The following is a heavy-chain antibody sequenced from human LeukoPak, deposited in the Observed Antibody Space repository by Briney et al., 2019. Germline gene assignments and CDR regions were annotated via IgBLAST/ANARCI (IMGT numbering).Heavy chain of an antibody. D-gene: IGHD6-13*01. CDR1: GGSINSGAYY. Sequence: PSETLSLTCTVSGGSINSGAYYWNWIRQHPGKGLEWTGYIFDSGSTVYNPSLKRRVNISLDKTKNQSSLKLSSVTAADTAVYYCARVIYSSRNYFAYWGQGTLVTVSS. J-gene: IGHJ4*02. CDR3: ARVIYSSRNYFAY. CDR2: IFDSGST. V-gene: IGHV4-31*03.